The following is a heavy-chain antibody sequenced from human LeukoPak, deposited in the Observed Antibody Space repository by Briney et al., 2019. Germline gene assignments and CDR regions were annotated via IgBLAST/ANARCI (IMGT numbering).Heavy chain of an antibody. Sequence: PGGSLRLSCAASGFTFSSYSMNWVRQAPGKGLEWVSSISSSSSYIYYADSVKGRFTISRDNAKNSLYLQMNSLRAEDTAVYYCARDGEMATIMFDYWGQGTLVIVSS. CDR2: ISSSSSYI. CDR1: GFTFSSYS. D-gene: IGHD5-24*01. CDR3: ARDGEMATIMFDY. J-gene: IGHJ4*02. V-gene: IGHV3-21*01.